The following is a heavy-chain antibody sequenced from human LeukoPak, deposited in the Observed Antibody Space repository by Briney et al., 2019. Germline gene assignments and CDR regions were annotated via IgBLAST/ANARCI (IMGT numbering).Heavy chain of an antibody. Sequence: SETLSLTCTVSGGSISSYYWSWIRQPPGKGLEWIGYIYYSGSTNYNPSLKSRVTISVDTSKNQFSLKLSSVTAADTAVYYCARRGIAAAGTYYYYGMDVWGQGTTVTVSS. V-gene: IGHV4-59*01. CDR1: GGSISSYY. CDR2: IYYSGST. J-gene: IGHJ6*02. CDR3: ARRGIAAAGTYYYYGMDV. D-gene: IGHD6-13*01.